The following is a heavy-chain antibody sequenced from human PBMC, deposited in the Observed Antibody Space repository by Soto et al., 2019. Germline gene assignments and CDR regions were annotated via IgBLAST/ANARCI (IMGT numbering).Heavy chain of an antibody. J-gene: IGHJ4*02. D-gene: IGHD4-17*01. Sequence: SETLSLTCTVSGGSVTNSSYYWGWIRQSPGEGLEWIGSVYYRGRSYSKSSVKSRVTISVDTSKNRFSLSLNSVTASDTAVYFCVSQRTTVPTQAYFDYWGPGALVTVSS. CDR2: VYYRGRS. V-gene: IGHV4-39*01. CDR1: GGSVTNSSYY. CDR3: VSQRTTVPTQAYFDY.